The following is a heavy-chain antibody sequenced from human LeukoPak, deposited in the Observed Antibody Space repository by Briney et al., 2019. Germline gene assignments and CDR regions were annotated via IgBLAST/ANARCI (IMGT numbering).Heavy chain of an antibody. CDR1: GFTFSSYA. Sequence: GGSLRLSCAASGFTFSSYAVHWVRQAPGKGLEWVAVISYDGSNKYYADSVKGRFTISRDNSKNTLYLEMNSLRAEDTAVYYCARDLGYSSSWTRWFDPWGQGTLVTVSS. D-gene: IGHD6-13*01. CDR2: ISYDGSNK. J-gene: IGHJ5*02. CDR3: ARDLGYSSSWTRWFDP. V-gene: IGHV3-30*04.